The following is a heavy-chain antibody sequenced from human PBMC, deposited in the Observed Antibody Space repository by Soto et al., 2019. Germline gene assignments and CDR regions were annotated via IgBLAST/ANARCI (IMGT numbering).Heavy chain of an antibody. CDR1: GFTFSSYG. J-gene: IGHJ4*02. CDR3: AKGRAARLVN. V-gene: IGHV3-30*18. Sequence: SLRLSCAASGFTFSSYGMHWVRQAPGKGLEWVAVISYDGSNKYYADSVKGRFTISRDNSKNTLYLQMNSLRAEDTAVYYCAKGRAARLVNWGQGTLVTVSS. CDR2: ISYDGSNK. D-gene: IGHD6-6*01.